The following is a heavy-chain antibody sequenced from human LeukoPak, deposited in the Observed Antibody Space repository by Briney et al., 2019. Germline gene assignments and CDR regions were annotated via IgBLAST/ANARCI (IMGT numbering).Heavy chain of an antibody. V-gene: IGHV3-7*01. Sequence: GGSLRLSCAASGFTFRNYVIHWVRQAPGKRPEWVANMNIDGSEKYYADSVKGRFSISRDNARDSVYLQMASLRVEDTAVYYCARDPVEWELLLDYWGQGTLVTVSS. CDR1: GFTFRNYV. CDR3: ARDPVEWELLLDY. CDR2: MNIDGSEK. D-gene: IGHD1-26*01. J-gene: IGHJ4*02.